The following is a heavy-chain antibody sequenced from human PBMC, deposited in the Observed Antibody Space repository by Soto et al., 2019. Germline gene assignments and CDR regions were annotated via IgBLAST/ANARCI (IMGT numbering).Heavy chain of an antibody. CDR2: IIPIFGTA. CDR1: GGTFSSYA. Sequence: QVQLVQSGAEVKKPGSSVKVSCKASGGTFSSYAISWVRQAPGHGLEWMGGIIPIFGTANYAQKFKGRVTITAAESTSTAYMGLSSRRSEGTAVYYCARGEGPQIAAVYYWGQGPLVTVSS. D-gene: IGHD6-25*01. V-gene: IGHV1-69*12. J-gene: IGHJ4*02. CDR3: ARGEGPQIAAVYY.